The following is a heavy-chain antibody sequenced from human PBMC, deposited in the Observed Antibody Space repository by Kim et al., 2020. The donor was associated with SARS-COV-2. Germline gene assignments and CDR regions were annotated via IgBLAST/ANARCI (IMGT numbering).Heavy chain of an antibody. J-gene: IGHJ6*02. D-gene: IGHD1-26*01. V-gene: IGHV3-9*01. CDR3: AKDLGGAPYYGMDV. Sequence: GGSLRLSCAASGLNFGDYAIHWVRQAPEKGLEWVAGISWNSGSIGYADSVKGRFTISRDNARNSLYLHMSSLRVEDTALYYCAKDLGGAPYYGMDVWGQGTAVIVSS. CDR2: ISWNSGSI. CDR1: GLNFGDYA.